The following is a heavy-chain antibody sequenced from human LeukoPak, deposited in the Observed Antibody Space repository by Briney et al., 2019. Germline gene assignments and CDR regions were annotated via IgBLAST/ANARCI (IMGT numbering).Heavy chain of an antibody. CDR3: AKTGFPYAFDI. J-gene: IGHJ3*02. V-gene: IGHV3-48*04. CDR2: ISSSSSTI. CDR1: GFTFSSYS. Sequence: PGGSLRLSCAASGFTFSSYSMNWVRQAPGKGLEWVSYISSSSSTIYYADSVKGRFTISRDNAKNSLYLQMNSLRAEDTAVYYCAKTGFPYAFDIWGQGTMVTVSS.